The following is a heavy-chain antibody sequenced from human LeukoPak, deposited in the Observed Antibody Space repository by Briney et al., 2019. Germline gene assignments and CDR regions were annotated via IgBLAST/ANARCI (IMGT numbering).Heavy chain of an antibody. CDR1: GGSISSYY. Sequence: SETLSLTCTVSGGSISSYYWSGIRQPPGKGLEWMGYIYYSGSTNYNPSLKSRVTISVDTSNNQLSLKLSSVTAADTAVYYCARGLRYDSSGYYLFDYWGQGTLVTVSS. CDR3: ARGLRYDSSGYYLFDY. J-gene: IGHJ4*02. CDR2: IYYSGST. V-gene: IGHV4-59*01. D-gene: IGHD3-22*01.